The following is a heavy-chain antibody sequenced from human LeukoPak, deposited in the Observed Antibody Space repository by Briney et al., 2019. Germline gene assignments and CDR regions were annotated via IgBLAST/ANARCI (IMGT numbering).Heavy chain of an antibody. J-gene: IGHJ4*02. CDR3: AKIPTEYQLLYRQEGDY. CDR1: GFTFSSYA. V-gene: IGHV3-23*01. D-gene: IGHD2-2*02. Sequence: GGYLRLSCAASGFTFSSYAMSWVRQAPGKGLEWVSAISGSGGSTYYADSVKGRFTISRDNSKNTLYLQMNSLRAEDTAVYYCAKIPTEYQLLYRQEGDYWGQGTLVTVSS. CDR2: ISGSGGST.